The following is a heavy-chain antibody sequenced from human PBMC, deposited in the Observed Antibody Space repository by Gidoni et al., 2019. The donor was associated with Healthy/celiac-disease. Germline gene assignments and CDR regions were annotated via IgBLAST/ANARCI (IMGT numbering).Heavy chain of an antibody. CDR2: TYYRSKWYN. V-gene: IGHV6-1*01. J-gene: IGHJ6*02. D-gene: IGHD4-4*01. CDR3: ARGNDYSNYVPYYYYYYGMDV. Sequence: VSSNSAAWNWIRQSPSRGLEWLGRTYYRSKWYNDYAVSVKSRITINPDTSKNQLSLQLNSVTPEDTAVYYCARGNDYSNYVPYYYYYYGMDVWGQGTTVTVSS. CDR1: VSSNSAA.